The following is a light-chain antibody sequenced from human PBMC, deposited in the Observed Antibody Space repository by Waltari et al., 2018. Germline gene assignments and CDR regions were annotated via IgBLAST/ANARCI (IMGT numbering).Light chain of an antibody. J-gene: IGLJ2*01. Sequence: QPVLSQPSSASASLGASVTLTCTPSGAHNNYKVDWYQQIPGRGPRVLRRVGSRGIVVSKGGDIPDRFAVLGSGLNRYLTIKNIQEEDEGDYHCGTDHGSGSNFVVFGGGTKLTVV. CDR3: GTDHGSGSNFVV. CDR1: GAHNNYK. V-gene: IGLV9-49*01. CDR2: VGSRGIVV.